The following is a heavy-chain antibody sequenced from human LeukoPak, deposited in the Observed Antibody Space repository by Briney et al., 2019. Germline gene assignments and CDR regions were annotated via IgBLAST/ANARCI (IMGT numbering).Heavy chain of an antibody. Sequence: SVKVSCKASGGTFSSYTISWVRQAPGQGLEWMGGIIPILGIANYAQKFQGRVTITADKSTSTAYMELSSLRSEDTAVYYCARYDDYGGLNWFDPWGQGTLVTVSS. D-gene: IGHD4-23*01. CDR3: ARYDDYGGLNWFDP. V-gene: IGHV1-69*02. J-gene: IGHJ5*02. CDR2: IIPILGIA. CDR1: GGTFSSYT.